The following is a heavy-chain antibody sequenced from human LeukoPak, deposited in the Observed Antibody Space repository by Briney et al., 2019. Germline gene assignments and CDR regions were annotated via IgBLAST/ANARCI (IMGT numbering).Heavy chain of an antibody. Sequence: GGSLRLSCAASGFTFSSSAMSWVRQAPGKGLEWVSTISASGGSTYYADSVKGRFTISRDNSKNTLYLQMNSQRAEDTAVYYCAKDLSGFGGSTMIVVIIGGYFDHWGQGTLVTVSS. CDR1: GFTFSSSA. V-gene: IGHV3-23*01. CDR2: ISASGGST. D-gene: IGHD3-22*01. CDR3: AKDLSGFGGSTMIVVIIGGYFDH. J-gene: IGHJ4*02.